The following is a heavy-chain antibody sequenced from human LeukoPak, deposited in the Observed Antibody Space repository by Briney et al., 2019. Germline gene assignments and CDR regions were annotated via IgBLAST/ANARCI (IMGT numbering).Heavy chain of an antibody. CDR2: IKPDGSEK. Sequence: PGGSLRLSCAGSGLTFSSYWMTWVRQAPGKGLEWVANIKPDGSEKAYVDSVKGRFTISRDNSKNTLYLQMNSLRAEDTAVYYCARDETSAFDYWGQGTLVTVSS. J-gene: IGHJ4*02. D-gene: IGHD6-6*01. V-gene: IGHV3-7*01. CDR1: GLTFSSYW. CDR3: ARDETSAFDY.